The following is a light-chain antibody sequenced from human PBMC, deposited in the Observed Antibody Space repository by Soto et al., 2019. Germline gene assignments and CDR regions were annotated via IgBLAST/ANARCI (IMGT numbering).Light chain of an antibody. Sequence: TLPSSVDDGATINCRAIQTVERWLAWYQQKPGKAPTLLIYDASTLERGVPSRFSGTGSGTEFTLSIDCLQPDDFATYYCQQDQSSSISLGQGTRLDFK. CDR1: QTVERW. V-gene: IGKV1-5*01. J-gene: IGKJ5*01. CDR3: QQDQSSSIS. CDR2: DAS.